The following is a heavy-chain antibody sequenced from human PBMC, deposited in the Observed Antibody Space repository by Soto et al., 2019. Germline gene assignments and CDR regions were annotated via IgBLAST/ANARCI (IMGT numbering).Heavy chain of an antibody. CDR1: GFSFSSYG. CDR2: ISNDGSNK. J-gene: IGHJ4*02. Sequence: QAQMVESGGGVVQPGRSLRLSCAGSGFSFSSYGMHWVRQAPGKGLEWVAVISNDGSNKDYADSVKGRFTISRDNSKNTLYLQMKSLRGEDTAVYYCARDVAAAGLVDYWGQGTLVTVSS. V-gene: IGHV3-30-3*01. CDR3: ARDVAAAGLVDY. D-gene: IGHD6-13*01.